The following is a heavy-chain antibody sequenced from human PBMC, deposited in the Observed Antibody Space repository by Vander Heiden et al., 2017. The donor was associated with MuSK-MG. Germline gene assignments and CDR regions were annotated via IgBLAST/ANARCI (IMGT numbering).Heavy chain of an antibody. Sequence: QLQLQESGPGLVKPSETLSLTCTVSGGSISSSSYYWGWIRQPPGKGLEWIGSIYYSGSTYYNPSLKSRVTISVDTSKNQFSLKLSSVTAADTAVYYCVGSSGYPYYYYGMDVWGQGTTVTVSS. CDR1: GGSISSSSYY. V-gene: IGHV4-39*01. CDR2: IYYSGST. D-gene: IGHD3-22*01. CDR3: VGSSGYPYYYYGMDV. J-gene: IGHJ6*02.